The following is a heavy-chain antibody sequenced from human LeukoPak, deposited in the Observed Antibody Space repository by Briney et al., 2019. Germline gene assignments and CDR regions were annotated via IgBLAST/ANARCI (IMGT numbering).Heavy chain of an antibody. CDR1: DYTFTDYG. CDR3: ARVAAAGMSLFDY. D-gene: IGHD6-13*01. J-gene: IGHJ4*02. Sequence: GASVKVSCKASDYTFTDYGVSWVRQAPGQGLEWMGWISGYNGHTNYAQKLQNRVTMTTDTSTSTAYMELRSLTSDDTAVYYCARVAAAGMSLFDYWGQGTLVTVSS. CDR2: ISGYNGHT. V-gene: IGHV1-18*01.